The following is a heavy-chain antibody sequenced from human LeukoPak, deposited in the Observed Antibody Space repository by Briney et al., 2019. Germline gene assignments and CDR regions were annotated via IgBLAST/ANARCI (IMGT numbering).Heavy chain of an antibody. Sequence: SQTLSLTCTVSGGSSSSGSYYWSWIRQPAGKGLEWIGRIYTSGSTNYNPSLKSRVTIPVDTSKNQFSLKLSSVTAADTAVYYCASSKRGYSGYAGYFDYWGQGTLVTVSS. CDR2: IYTSGST. V-gene: IGHV4-61*02. CDR1: GGSSSSGSYY. J-gene: IGHJ4*02. CDR3: ASSKRGYSGYAGYFDY. D-gene: IGHD5-12*01.